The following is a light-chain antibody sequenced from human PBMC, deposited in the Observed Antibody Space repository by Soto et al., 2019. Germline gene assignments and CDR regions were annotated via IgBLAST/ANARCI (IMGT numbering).Light chain of an antibody. J-gene: IGLJ3*02. V-gene: IGLV2-23*02. CDR2: EVS. CDR3: CSYAGSSTWV. CDR1: SSDVGTYRL. Sequence: QSALTQPASVSGSPGQSITISCTGTSSDVGTYRLVSWYQQHPGEAPKLMIYEVSKWPSGVSNRFSGSKSGNTASLTISGLQAEDEAEYYCCSYAGSSTWVFGGGTQLTVL.